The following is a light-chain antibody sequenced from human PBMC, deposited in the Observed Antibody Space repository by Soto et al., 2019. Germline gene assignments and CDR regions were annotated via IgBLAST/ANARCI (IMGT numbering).Light chain of an antibody. CDR1: SGDVAAYNY. CDR2: EVS. V-gene: IGLV2-14*01. Sequence: QSELTQPASVSGSPGQSITISCTGTSGDVAAYNYVSWYQQYPGKAPKLMIYEVSNRPSGVSNRFSGSKSGNTASLTISGLQAEDEADYYCTSYTTSTTVVFGTATKVTVL. CDR3: TSYTTSTTVV. J-gene: IGLJ1*01.